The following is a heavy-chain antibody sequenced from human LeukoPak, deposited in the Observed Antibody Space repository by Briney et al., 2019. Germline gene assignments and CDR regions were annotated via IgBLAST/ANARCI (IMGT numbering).Heavy chain of an antibody. CDR3: SRGVVTNYYYYYMDV. V-gene: IGHV3-49*03. Sequence: GGSLRLSCKTSGFTFGDYAMSWFRQAPGKGLEWVGFIRINAYGGTTEYAASVKGRFTISRDDSKSIAYLQMNSLKTEDTAVYYCSRGVVTNYYYYYMDVWGKGTTVTVSS. J-gene: IGHJ6*03. D-gene: IGHD4-11*01. CDR2: IRINAYGGTT. CDR1: GFTFGDYA.